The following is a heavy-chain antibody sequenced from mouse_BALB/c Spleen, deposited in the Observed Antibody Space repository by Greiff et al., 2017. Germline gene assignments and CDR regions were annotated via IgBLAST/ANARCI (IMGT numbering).Heavy chain of an antibody. V-gene: IGHV1-7*01. CDR3: ARRGYGSRIDY. D-gene: IGHD1-1*01. J-gene: IGHJ2*01. CDR2: INPSTGYT. Sequence: QVQLQQSGAELAKPGASVKMSCKASGYPFPSYWMHWVKQRPGQGLEWIGYINPSTGYTEYNQKFKDKATLTADKSSSTAYMQLSSLTSEDSAVYYCARRGYGSRIDYWGQGTTLTVSS. CDR1: GYPFPSYW.